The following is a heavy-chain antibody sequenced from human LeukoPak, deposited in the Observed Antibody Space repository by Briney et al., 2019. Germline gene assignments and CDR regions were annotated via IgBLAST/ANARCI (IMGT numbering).Heavy chain of an antibody. Sequence: PGGSLRLSCTASGFTFGDYAMSWVRQAPGKGLECVGFIRSKAYGGTTEYAASVKGRFTISRDDSKSIAYLQMNSLKTEDTAVYYCTRTHQYYYDSSGYFDYWGQGTLVTVSS. V-gene: IGHV3-49*04. D-gene: IGHD3-22*01. CDR2: IRSKAYGGTT. CDR3: TRTHQYYYDSSGYFDY. CDR1: GFTFGDYA. J-gene: IGHJ4*02.